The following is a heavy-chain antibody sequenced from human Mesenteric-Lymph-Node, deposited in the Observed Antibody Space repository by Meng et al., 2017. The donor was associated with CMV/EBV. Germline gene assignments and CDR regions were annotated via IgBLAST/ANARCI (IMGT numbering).Heavy chain of an antibody. D-gene: IGHD2-15*01. CDR1: GFTFSSYA. CDR2: ISYDGSNK. J-gene: IGHJ4*02. CDR3: ARGRDTVVVVAAFDH. V-gene: IGHV3-30-3*01. Sequence: SGFTFSSYAMHWVRQAPGKGLEWVAVISYDGSNKYYAESVKGRFTISRDNSKNTLYLQMNSLRAEDTAVYYCARGRDTVVVVAAFDHWGQGTLVTVSS.